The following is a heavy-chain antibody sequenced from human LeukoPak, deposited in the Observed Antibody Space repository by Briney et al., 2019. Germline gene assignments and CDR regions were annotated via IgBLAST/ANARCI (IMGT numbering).Heavy chain of an antibody. D-gene: IGHD2-8*02. V-gene: IGHV1-24*01. CDR1: GYTLTELS. CDR2: FDPEDGET. CDR3: ALGGVYGVTDHCYYYGMDV. J-gene: IGHJ6*02. Sequence: ASVKVSCKVSGYTLTELSMHWVRQAPGKGLEWMGGFDPEDGETIYAQKFQGRVTMTEDTSTDTAYMELSSLRSEDTAVYYCALGGVYGVTDHCYYYGMDVWGQGTTVTVSS.